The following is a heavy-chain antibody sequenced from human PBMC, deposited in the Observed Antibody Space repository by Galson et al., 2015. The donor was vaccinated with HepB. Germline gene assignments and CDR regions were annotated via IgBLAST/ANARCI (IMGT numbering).Heavy chain of an antibody. CDR3: ARDGNKWELPFDY. V-gene: IGHV4-39*07. J-gene: IGHJ4*02. Sequence: ETLSLTCTVSGDSISSSSYYWGWVRQPPGKGLEWIGSIYYSGSTYYNPSLKSRVTISVDTSKNQFSLKLSSVTAADTAVYYCARDGNKWELPFDYWGQGTLVTVSS. CDR2: IYYSGST. D-gene: IGHD1-26*01. CDR1: GDSISSSSYY.